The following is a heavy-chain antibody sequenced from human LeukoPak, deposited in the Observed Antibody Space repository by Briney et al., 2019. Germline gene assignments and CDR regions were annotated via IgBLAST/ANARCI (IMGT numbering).Heavy chain of an antibody. CDR3: VTDPRTLQLDY. D-gene: IGHD1-1*01. CDR1: GYTFTDNY. Sequence: ASVKVSCKTSGYTFTDNYIHWVQQAPGRGLKWMGRFDPVDAEAIYAERFQGRVAITADTSTGTAYMKLSSLTSNDTAVYFCVTDPRTLQLDYWGQGTLVTVSS. V-gene: IGHV1-69-2*01. CDR2: FDPVDAEA. J-gene: IGHJ4*02.